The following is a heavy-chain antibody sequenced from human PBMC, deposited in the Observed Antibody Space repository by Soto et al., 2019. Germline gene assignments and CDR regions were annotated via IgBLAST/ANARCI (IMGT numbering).Heavy chain of an antibody. CDR2: VHSTGST. D-gene: IGHD3-10*01. V-gene: IGHV4-4*07. Sequence: QVELQESGPRLVRPSETLYLTCTVSGCSMSGYHWSWVRQPAGKGLEWIGRVHSTGSTDYNPSVESRITVSLDTSKKQFYLKLRSVTAADTALYFCARDSVSLTHFDYWGQGILVTVSS. CDR3: ARDSVSLTHFDY. J-gene: IGHJ4*02. CDR1: GCSMSGYH.